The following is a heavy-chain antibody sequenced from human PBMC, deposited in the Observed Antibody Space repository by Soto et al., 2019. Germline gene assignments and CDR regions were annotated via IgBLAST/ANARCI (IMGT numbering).Heavy chain of an antibody. Sequence: GASVKVSCKASGYTFTSYGISWVRQAPGQGLEWLGWISAYNGNTNYAQKLQGRVTMTTDTSTSTAYMELRSLRSDDTAVYYCARVGITMFGVVRDDPHVFDYWGQGTLVTVSS. CDR2: ISAYNGNT. CDR3: ARVGITMFGVVRDDPHVFDY. V-gene: IGHV1-18*01. CDR1: GYTFTSYG. D-gene: IGHD3-3*01. J-gene: IGHJ4*02.